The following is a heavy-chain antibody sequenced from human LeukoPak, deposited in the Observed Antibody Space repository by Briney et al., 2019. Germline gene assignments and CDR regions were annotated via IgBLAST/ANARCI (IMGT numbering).Heavy chain of an antibody. CDR2: ISSSSSTI. J-gene: IGHJ4*02. V-gene: IGHV3-48*02. CDR3: ARLYVWGSSRTFDY. D-gene: IGHD3-16*02. Sequence: GGSLRLSCAASGFTFSSYSMSWVRQAPGKGLEWVSYISSSSSTIYYADSVKGRFTISRDNAKNSLYLQMNSLRDEDTAVYYCARLYVWGSSRTFDYWAREPWSPSPQ. CDR1: GFTFSSYS.